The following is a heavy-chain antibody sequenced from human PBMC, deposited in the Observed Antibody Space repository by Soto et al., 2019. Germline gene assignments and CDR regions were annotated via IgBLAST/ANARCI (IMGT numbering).Heavy chain of an antibody. CDR3: ARAGGYSSGWRIDY. CDR2: INAGNGNT. V-gene: IGHV1-3*05. D-gene: IGHD6-19*01. CDR1: GYTFTSYA. J-gene: IGHJ4*02. Sequence: QVQLVQSGAEEKKPGASVKVSCKASGYTFTSYAMHWVRQAPGQRLEWMGWINAGNGNTKYSQKFQGRVTITRDTSGSTAYMELSSLRSEDTAVYYCARAGGYSSGWRIDYWGQGTLVTVSS.